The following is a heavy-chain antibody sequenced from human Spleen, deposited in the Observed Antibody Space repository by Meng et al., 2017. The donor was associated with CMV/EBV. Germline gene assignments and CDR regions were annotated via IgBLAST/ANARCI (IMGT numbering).Heavy chain of an antibody. J-gene: IGHJ6*02. CDR3: AKDLTAITLILVSSRPTYGIDV. CDR2: LRYDGSDE. V-gene: IGHV3-30*02. Sequence: GESLKISCAASGFTFNSYAMHWVRQAPGKGLEWVAFLRYDGSDELYSDSVKGRFSISRDNSKNTLSLQMNSLRAEDSAVYYCAKDLTAITLILVSSRPTYGIDVWGQGTTVTVSS. D-gene: IGHD2-21*02. CDR1: GFTFNSYA.